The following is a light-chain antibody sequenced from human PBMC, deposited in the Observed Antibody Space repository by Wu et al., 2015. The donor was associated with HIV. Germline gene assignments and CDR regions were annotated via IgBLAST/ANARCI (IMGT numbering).Light chain of an antibody. V-gene: IGKV3-20*01. Sequence: EIVLTQSPGTLPLSPGEGATLSCRASQSVDSTYIAWYQQKPGQAPRLLIYGASSKASGIPDRFTGSGSGTDFTLTIRRLEPEDFAIYYCQHYVNATPITFAKGHD. J-gene: IGKJ5*01. CDR1: QSVDSTY. CDR3: QHYVNATPIT. CDR2: GAS.